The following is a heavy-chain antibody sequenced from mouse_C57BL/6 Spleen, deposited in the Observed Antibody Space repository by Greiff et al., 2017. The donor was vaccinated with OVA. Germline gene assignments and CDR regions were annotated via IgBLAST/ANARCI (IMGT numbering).Heavy chain of an antibody. CDR2: ISYDGSN. Sequence: EVKVEESGPGLVKPSQSLSLTCSVPGYSITSGYYWNWIRQFPGNKLEWMGYISYDGSNNYNPSLKNRISITRDTSKNQFFLKLNSVTTEDTATYYCAREELLRSPGGFDVWGTGTTVTVSS. V-gene: IGHV3-6*01. CDR1: GYSITSGYY. CDR3: AREELLRSPGGFDV. D-gene: IGHD1-1*01. J-gene: IGHJ1*03.